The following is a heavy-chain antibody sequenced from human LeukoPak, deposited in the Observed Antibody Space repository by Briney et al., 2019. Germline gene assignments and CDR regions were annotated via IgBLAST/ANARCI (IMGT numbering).Heavy chain of an antibody. Sequence: SETLSLTCTVSGGSISSYYWSWIRQPPGKGLEWIGYIYYSGSTNYNPSLKSRVTISVDTSKNQFSLKLSSVTAADTAVYYCARDPSNYSHYYYYMDVWGKGTTVTVSS. CDR2: IYYSGST. CDR1: GGSISSYY. CDR3: ARDPSNYSHYYYYMDV. J-gene: IGHJ6*03. D-gene: IGHD4-11*01. V-gene: IGHV4-59*01.